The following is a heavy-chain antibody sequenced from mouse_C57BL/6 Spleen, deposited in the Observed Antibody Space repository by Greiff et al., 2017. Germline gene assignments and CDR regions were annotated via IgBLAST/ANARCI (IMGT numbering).Heavy chain of an antibody. J-gene: IGHJ4*01. CDR3: TRPPTGTGAMDY. CDR2: IDPETGGT. CDR1: GYTFTDYE. D-gene: IGHD4-1*02. Sequence: VQLQQSGAELVRPGASVTLSCKASGYTFTDYEMHWVKQTPVHGLEWIGAIDPETGGTAYNQKFKGKAILTADKSSSTAYMELRSLTSEDSAVYYCTRPPTGTGAMDYWGQGTSGTVSS. V-gene: IGHV1-15*01.